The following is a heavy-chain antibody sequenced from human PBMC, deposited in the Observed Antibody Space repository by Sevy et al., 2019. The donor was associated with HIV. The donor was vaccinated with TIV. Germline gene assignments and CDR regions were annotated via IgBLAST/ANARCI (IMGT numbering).Heavy chain of an antibody. V-gene: IGHV4-30-4*08. CDR3: ARESSRDDYVWGSYFDY. J-gene: IGHJ4*02. Sequence: LRLSCAASGFTFSSYWMSWVRQAPGKGLEWIGYIYYSGSTYYNPSLKSRVTISVDTSKNQFSLKLSSVTAADTAVYYCARESSRDDYVWGSYFDYWGQGTLVTVSS. CDR1: GFTFSSYW. D-gene: IGHD3-16*01. CDR2: IYYSGST.